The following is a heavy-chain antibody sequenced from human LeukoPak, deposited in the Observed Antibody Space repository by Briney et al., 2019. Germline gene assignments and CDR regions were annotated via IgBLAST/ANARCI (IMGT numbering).Heavy chain of an antibody. J-gene: IGHJ4*02. D-gene: IGHD3-22*01. CDR2: ISSNGGST. CDR3: ARDSGYYDSSGYYLNPPYFDY. CDR1: GFTFSSYA. Sequence: GGSLRLSCAASGFTFSSYAMHWVRQAPGKGLEYVSAISSNGGSTYYANSVKGRFTISRDNSKNTLYLQMGSLRAEDMAVYYCARDSGYYDSSGYYLNPPYFDYWGQGTLVTVSS. V-gene: IGHV3-64*01.